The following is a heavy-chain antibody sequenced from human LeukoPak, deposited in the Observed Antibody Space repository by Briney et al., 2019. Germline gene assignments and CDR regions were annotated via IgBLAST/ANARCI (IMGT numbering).Heavy chain of an antibody. J-gene: IGHJ2*01. V-gene: IGHV1-18*01. CDR1: GYTLSSYG. Sequence: SVNVSCMASGYTLSSYGISWVRQAPGQGLEGMGWISGYNSNTKYAQNIQGRVTMTIDTSTSTAYMELRSLRSDDTAVYYCARAQGPVVVVPGANWFFDLWGRGTLVTVSS. CDR3: ARAQGPVVVVPGANWFFDL. D-gene: IGHD2-2*01. CDR2: ISGYNSNT.